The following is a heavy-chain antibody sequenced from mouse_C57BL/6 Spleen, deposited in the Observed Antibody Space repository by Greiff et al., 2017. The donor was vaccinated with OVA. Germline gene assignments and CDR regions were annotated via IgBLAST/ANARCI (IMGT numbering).Heavy chain of an antibody. D-gene: IGHD2-12*01. V-gene: IGHV1-69*01. CDR3: ARRSYDADYDAMDY. CDR1: GYTFTSYW. CDR2: LDPSDSYT. Sequence: QVQLQQPGAELVMPGASVKLSCKASGYTFTSYWMHWVKQRPGQGLEWIGELDPSDSYTHYNQKFQGKSTLTVDTSSITAYMQLSSLTSEDSAVYYCARRSYDADYDAMDYWGQGTSVTVAS. J-gene: IGHJ4*01.